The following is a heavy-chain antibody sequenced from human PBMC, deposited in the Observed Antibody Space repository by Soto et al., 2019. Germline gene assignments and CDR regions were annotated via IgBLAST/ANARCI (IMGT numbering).Heavy chain of an antibody. CDR1: AFSLSTSGVG. D-gene: IGHD3-10*01. J-gene: IGHJ4*02. CDR3: AHGSHYYPSSCFEY. CDR2: IYWNDDK. Sequence: VSGPTLVNPTQTLTLTCTFSAFSLSTSGVGVGWIRQPPGKALEWLALIYWNDDKRYSPSLKSRLNITKDTSKNQVVLTMANMDPVDTATYYCAHGSHYYPSSCFEYWGRGSLVTVSS. V-gene: IGHV2-5*01.